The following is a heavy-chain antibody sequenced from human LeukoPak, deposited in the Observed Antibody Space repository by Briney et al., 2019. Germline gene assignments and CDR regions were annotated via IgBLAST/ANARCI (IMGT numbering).Heavy chain of an antibody. D-gene: IGHD3-9*01. CDR3: TRHGYYDILTGYYSDYYMDV. CDR2: ISSSGSTI. Sequence: GGSLRLSCAASGFTVSSNYMSWVRQAPGKGLEWVSYISSSGSTIYYTDSVKGRFTISRDSAKNSLYLQMNSLKTEDTAVYYCTRHGYYDILTGYYSDYYMDVWGKGTTVTISS. J-gene: IGHJ6*03. CDR1: GFTVSSNY. V-gene: IGHV3-11*01.